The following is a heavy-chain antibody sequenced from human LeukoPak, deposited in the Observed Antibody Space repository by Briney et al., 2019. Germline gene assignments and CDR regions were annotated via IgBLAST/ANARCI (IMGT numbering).Heavy chain of an antibody. D-gene: IGHD3-10*02. J-gene: IGHJ6*04. CDR1: GFTFSSYE. V-gene: IGHV3-48*03. CDR3: AELGITLIGGV. CDR2: ISSSGSTI. Sequence: GGSLRLSCAASGFTFSSYEMNCVRQAPGKGLEWVSYISSSGSTIYYADSVKGRFTISRDNAKNSLYLQMNILRAEDTAVYYCAELGITLIGGVWGKGTTVTISS.